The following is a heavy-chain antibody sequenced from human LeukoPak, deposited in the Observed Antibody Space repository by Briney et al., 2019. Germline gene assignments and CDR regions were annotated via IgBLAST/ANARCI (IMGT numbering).Heavy chain of an antibody. CDR2: INHSGST. V-gene: IGHV4-34*01. J-gene: IGHJ4*02. CDR3: ARDQIVGATSDEVFDY. Sequence: SETLSLTCAVYGGSFSGYYWSWLRQPPGKGLEWIGEINHSGSTNYNPSLKSRVTMSVDTSKNQFSLKLSSVTAADTAVYYCARDQIVGATSDEVFDYWGQGTLVTVSS. D-gene: IGHD1-26*01. CDR1: GGSFSGYY.